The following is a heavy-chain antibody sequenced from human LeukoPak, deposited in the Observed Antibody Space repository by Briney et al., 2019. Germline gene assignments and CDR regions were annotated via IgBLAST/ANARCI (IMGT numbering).Heavy chain of an antibody. D-gene: IGHD3-10*01. CDR1: GYTFTSYY. CDR2: INPSGGST. V-gene: IGHV1-46*03. Sequence: ASVKVSCKASGYTFTSYYMHWVRQAPGQGLEWMGIINPSGGSTSYAQKFQGRVTMTRDTSTSTVYMELSSLRSEDTAVYYCARAVLLWFGELLLDPWGQGTLVTVS. CDR3: ARAVLLWFGELLLDP. J-gene: IGHJ5*02.